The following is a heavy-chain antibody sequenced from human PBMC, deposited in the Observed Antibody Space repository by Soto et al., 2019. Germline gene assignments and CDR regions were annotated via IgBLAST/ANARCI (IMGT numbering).Heavy chain of an antibody. D-gene: IGHD3-3*01. CDR1: GGTFSSYA. J-gene: IGHJ3*02. CDR2: IIPIFGTA. V-gene: IGHV1-69*13. CDR3: ARDLRKLDAFDI. Sequence: GASVNVSCKASGGTFSSYAISWVRQAPGQGLEWMGGIIPIFGTANYAQKFQGRVTITADESTSTAYMELSSLRSEDTAVYYCARDLRKLDAFDIWGQGTMVTVSS.